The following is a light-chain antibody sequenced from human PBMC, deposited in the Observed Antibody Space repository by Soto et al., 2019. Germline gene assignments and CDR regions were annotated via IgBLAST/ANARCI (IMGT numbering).Light chain of an antibody. J-gene: IGKJ4*01. V-gene: IGKV1D-13*01. CDR3: QQFNNYPPLT. Sequence: AIQLTQSPSSLSPSVGDRVTITCRASQGISSALAWYQQKPGKAPKLLIYDASSLESGVPSRFSGSGSGTDFTLTISSLQPEDFATYYCQQFNNYPPLTFGGGTKVEIK. CDR1: QGISSA. CDR2: DAS.